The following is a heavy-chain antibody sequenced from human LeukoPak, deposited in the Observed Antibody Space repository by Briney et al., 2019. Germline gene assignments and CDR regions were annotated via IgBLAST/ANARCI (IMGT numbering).Heavy chain of an antibody. CDR1: GFTFSGYG. Sequence: PGGSLTLSCAASGFTFSGYGMHWVRQAPGKGLEWVAVISYDGKNEYYTDSVKGRFTISRDNAKNTLYLQMNSLRAEDTAVYYCAKQMAVDYFDYWGQGTLVTVSS. CDR2: ISYDGKNE. J-gene: IGHJ4*02. CDR3: AKQMAVDYFDY. V-gene: IGHV3-30*18. D-gene: IGHD5-24*01.